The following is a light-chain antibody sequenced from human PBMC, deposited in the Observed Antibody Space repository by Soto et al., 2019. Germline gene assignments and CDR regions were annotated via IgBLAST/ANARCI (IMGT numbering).Light chain of an antibody. CDR3: CSYAGSSTPDV. V-gene: IGLV2-23*01. Sequence: QSALTQPASVSGSPGQSITISCTGTSSDVGSYNLVSWYQQHPGKAPKLMIYEGSKRPSGVSNRFSGSKSGNTASLTISGRQAEDEADYSCCSYAGSSTPDVFGTGTKLTVL. CDR1: SSDVGSYNL. CDR2: EGS. J-gene: IGLJ1*01.